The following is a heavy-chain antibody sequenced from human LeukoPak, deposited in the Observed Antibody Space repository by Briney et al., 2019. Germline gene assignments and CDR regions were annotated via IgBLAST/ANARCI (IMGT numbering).Heavy chain of an antibody. J-gene: IGHJ4*02. CDR3: ARGLFQWPARVDY. CDR2: FDNSGST. CDR1: GGSISSYY. V-gene: IGHV4-59*08. Sequence: SETLSLTCTVSGGSISSYYWSWIRQPPGKGLEWIGFFDNSGSTNYNPSLKSRVTISVDTSKNQVSLKLNSVTAADMAVYYCARGLFQWPARVDYWGQGTLVTVSS. D-gene: IGHD6-19*01.